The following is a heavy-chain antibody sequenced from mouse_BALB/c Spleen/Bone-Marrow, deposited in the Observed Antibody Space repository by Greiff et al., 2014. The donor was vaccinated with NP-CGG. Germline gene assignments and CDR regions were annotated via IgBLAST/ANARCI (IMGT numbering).Heavy chain of an antibody. CDR2: ITTYSANA. Sequence: QVHVKQSGPELARPGESVKISCKGSGYTSTDYAMHWVKQSHAKSLEWIGVITTYSANAKYNQKFKGKATMTVDKSSSTAYLELARLTSEDSDIYYCARGGTGPFPYWGQGTLVTVSA. D-gene: IGHD3-3*01. J-gene: IGHJ3*01. CDR1: GYTSTDYA. V-gene: IGHV1-67*01. CDR3: ARGGTGPFPY.